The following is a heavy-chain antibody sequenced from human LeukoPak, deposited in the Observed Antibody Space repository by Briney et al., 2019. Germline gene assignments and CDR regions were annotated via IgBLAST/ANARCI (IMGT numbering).Heavy chain of an antibody. Sequence: SETLSLTCTVSGSSIITSSNYWGWIRQPPGKGLEWIGSIYYSGSTYYNPSLKSRVTISLDTSKNQFSLKVTSVTAADTAIYYCARDFSSASYTYYYYYMDVWGKGTTVTVSS. CDR3: ARDFSSASYTYYYYYMDV. D-gene: IGHD6-25*01. V-gene: IGHV4-39*07. CDR1: GSSIITSSNY. J-gene: IGHJ6*03. CDR2: IYYSGST.